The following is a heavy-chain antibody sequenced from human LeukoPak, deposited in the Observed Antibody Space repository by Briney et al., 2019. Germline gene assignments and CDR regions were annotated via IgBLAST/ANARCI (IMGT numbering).Heavy chain of an antibody. Sequence: PSETLSLTCIVSGGSISSYSWNWIRQSPGKGLEWVGYISHSGTTSYNSSLKSRVTISVDTSKNQLSLKLTSVTAADTAVYYCARVPIVVIPAAGSGWFDPWGQGTLVTVSS. CDR2: ISHSGTT. V-gene: IGHV4-59*12. J-gene: IGHJ5*02. D-gene: IGHD2-2*01. CDR3: ARVPIVVIPAAGSGWFDP. CDR1: GGSISSYS.